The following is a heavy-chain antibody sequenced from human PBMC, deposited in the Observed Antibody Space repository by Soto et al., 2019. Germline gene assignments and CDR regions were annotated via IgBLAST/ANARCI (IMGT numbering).Heavy chain of an antibody. J-gene: IGHJ6*02. CDR1: GGSISSGGYY. Sequence: QVQLQESGPGLVKPSQTLSLTCTVSGGSISSGGYYWSWIRQHPGKGLEWIGYIYYSGSTYYNPSLKSRVTLSVDTSKNQFSLKLSSVTAADTAVYYCAREGESTGDMDVWGQGTTVTVSS. CDR3: AREGESTGDMDV. CDR2: IYYSGST. D-gene: IGHD3-16*01. V-gene: IGHV4-31*03.